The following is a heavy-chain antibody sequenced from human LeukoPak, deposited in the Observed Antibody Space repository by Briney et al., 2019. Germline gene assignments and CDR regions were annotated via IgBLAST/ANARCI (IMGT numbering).Heavy chain of an antibody. CDR1: GFTFSSYA. V-gene: IGHV3-23*01. CDR2: IIGSGGSA. CDR3: ARDQRGYLYYMDV. Sequence: GGSLRLSCAASGFTFSSYAMSWVRQAPGKGLEWVSTIIGSGGSAYYADSVNGRFTISRDNSKNTVYLQMNSLGAEDTAVYYCARDQRGYLYYMDVWGKGTTVTISS. D-gene: IGHD1-1*01. J-gene: IGHJ6*03.